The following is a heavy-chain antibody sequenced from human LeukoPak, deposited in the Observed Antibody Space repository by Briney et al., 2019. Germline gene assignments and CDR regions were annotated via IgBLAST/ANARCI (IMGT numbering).Heavy chain of an antibody. V-gene: IGHV3-21*01. D-gene: IGHD2-2*01. CDR3: ARDACSTTNCYLAY. J-gene: IGHJ4*02. CDR1: GFTFSNYN. Sequence: GGSLRLSCAASGFTFSNYNMNWVRQAPGKGLEWVSSISSSGSYIYYADSVKGRFTISSDNTKNSLYLQMNSLRAEDTAVYYCARDACSTTNCYLAYWGQGTLVTVSS. CDR2: ISSSGSYI.